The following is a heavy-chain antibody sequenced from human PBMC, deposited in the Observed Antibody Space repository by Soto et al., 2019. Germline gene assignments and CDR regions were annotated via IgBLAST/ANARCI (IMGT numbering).Heavy chain of an antibody. CDR1: RGSFSASG. CDR3: ARSGYSYGPNMD. J-gene: IGHJ4*02. CDR2: FIPIFGTA. V-gene: IGHV1-69*01. D-gene: IGHD5-18*01. Sequence: QVLMVQSGAEVQKPGSSVKVSGRAGRGSFSASGFSWVRQAPGQGLEWVGGFIPIFGTANYAQKFQDRVTVTADESTNTVYMELSSLRSEDTAVYYCARSGYSYGPNMDWGQGTLVTVSS.